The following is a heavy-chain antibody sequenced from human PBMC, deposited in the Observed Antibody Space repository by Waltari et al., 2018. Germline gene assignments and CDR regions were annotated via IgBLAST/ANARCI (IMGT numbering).Heavy chain of an antibody. CDR3: ASLPSRGYGEPTDY. J-gene: IGHJ4*02. V-gene: IGHV1-2*02. Sequence: QVQLVQSGAEVKKPGASVKVSCKASGYTFTGYYMHWVRQAPGQGLVWLGWINPNCGGTNYAQKFQGRVTMTRDTSLSTAYMELSRLRSDDTAVYYCASLPSRGYGEPTDYWGQGTLVTVSS. CDR2: INPNCGGT. D-gene: IGHD5-12*01. CDR1: GYTFTGYY.